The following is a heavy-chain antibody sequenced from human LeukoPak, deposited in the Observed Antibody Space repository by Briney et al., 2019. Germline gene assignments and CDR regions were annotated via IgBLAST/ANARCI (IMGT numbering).Heavy chain of an antibody. CDR3: ARFHCSSTSCYNFDY. CDR2: ISAYNGNT. D-gene: IGHD2-2*01. CDR1: GYTFTSYG. Sequence: ASVKVSCKASGYTFTSYGISWVRQAPGQGLEWMGWISAYNGNTNYAQKLQGRVTMTTDTSTSTAYMELRSLRSDDTAVYYCARFHCSSTSCYNFDYWGQGTLVTVSS. J-gene: IGHJ4*02. V-gene: IGHV1-18*01.